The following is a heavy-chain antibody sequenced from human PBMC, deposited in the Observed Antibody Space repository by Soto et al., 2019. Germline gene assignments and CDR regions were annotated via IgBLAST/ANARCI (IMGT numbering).Heavy chain of an antibody. CDR2: INGDGSVT. CDR1: GFTFSGSW. D-gene: IGHD3-10*01. V-gene: IGHV3-74*01. CDR3: ARGIFGSGTANDY. J-gene: IGHJ4*02. Sequence: VQLVESGGGVVQPGGSLRLSCAASGFTFSGSWMHWVRQAPGKGLVWVSRINGDGSVTSYADFVKGRFTISRDDAKNTLFLQMNGLRAEDTAVYYCARGIFGSGTANDYWGQGTLVTVSS.